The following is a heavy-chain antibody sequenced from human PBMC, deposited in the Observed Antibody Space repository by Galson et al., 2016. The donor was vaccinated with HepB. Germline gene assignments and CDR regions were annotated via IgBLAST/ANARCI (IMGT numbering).Heavy chain of an antibody. CDR3: ARDLKQREDHSGRYYYFGMDV. J-gene: IGHJ6*02. CDR2: ISSSSSYI. Sequence: SLRLSCAASGFTFSSYSLNWVRQAPGKGLEWVSSISSSSSYIYYADSVKGRFTISRDNAKNSLYLQMNSLRAEDTAVYYCARDLKQREDHSGRYYYFGMDVWGQGTTVTVSS. V-gene: IGHV3-21*01. D-gene: IGHD3-10*01. CDR1: GFTFSSYS.